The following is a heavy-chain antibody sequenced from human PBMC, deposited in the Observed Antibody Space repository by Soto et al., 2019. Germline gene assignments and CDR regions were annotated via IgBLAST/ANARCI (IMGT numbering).Heavy chain of an antibody. J-gene: IGHJ4*02. CDR2: ISGYGDTT. CDR1: GFTFSNYA. Sequence: GGSLRLSCAASGFTFSNYAMSWVRQAPGKGLEWVSAISGYGDTTYYADSVKGRFTISRDNSKNTLYLQMNSLRAEDTAAYFCAKDRRAVADYYFDYWGQGTLVTVSS. V-gene: IGHV3-23*01. D-gene: IGHD6-19*01. CDR3: AKDRRAVADYYFDY.